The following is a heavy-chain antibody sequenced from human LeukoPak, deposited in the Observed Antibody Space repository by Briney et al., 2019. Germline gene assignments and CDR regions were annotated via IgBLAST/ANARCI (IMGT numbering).Heavy chain of an antibody. J-gene: IGHJ4*02. CDR1: GGSISSYY. CDR3: ARGVYIAAAQYAY. V-gene: IGHV4-59*01. D-gene: IGHD6-13*01. Sequence: PSETLSLTCTVSGGSISSYYWSWIRPPPGKGLEWIGYIYYSGTTNYNPSLKSRVTISVDTSKNQFSLKLSSVTAADTAVYYCARGVYIAAAQYAYWGQGTLVTVSS. CDR2: IYYSGTT.